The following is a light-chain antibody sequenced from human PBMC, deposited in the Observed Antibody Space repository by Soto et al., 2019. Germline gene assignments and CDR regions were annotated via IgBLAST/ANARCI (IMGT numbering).Light chain of an antibody. J-gene: IGLJ1*01. V-gene: IGLV1-44*01. CDR2: SDN. CDR3: SSYAGSNKSV. Sequence: QSVLTQPPSASGTPGQRVTISCSGSSSNIGTYSVSWYQQFPGTAPRLLIYSDNQRPSGVPDRFSASKSGASASLAISGLQSEDEADYYCSSYAGSNKSVFGTGTKLTVL. CDR1: SSNIGTYS.